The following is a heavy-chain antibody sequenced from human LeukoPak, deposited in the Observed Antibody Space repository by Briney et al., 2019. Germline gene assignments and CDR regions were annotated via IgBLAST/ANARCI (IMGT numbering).Heavy chain of an antibody. Sequence: GGSLRLSCAASGFTFSTFGMHWVRQAPGKGLEWVAVILNDGSSKYYADSVKGRFTIFRDNSKNTLYLQMNSLRAEDSAVYYCAKDLDSSGYSYWGQGALVTVSS. CDR2: ILNDGSSK. J-gene: IGHJ4*02. V-gene: IGHV3-30*18. CDR1: GFTFSTFG. CDR3: AKDLDSSGYSY. D-gene: IGHD3-22*01.